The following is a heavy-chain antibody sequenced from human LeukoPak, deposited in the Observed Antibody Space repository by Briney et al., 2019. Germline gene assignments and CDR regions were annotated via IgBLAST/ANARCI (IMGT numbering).Heavy chain of an antibody. CDR3: ARGGIQLSDYYYYMDV. CDR2: ISSGSGTI. Sequence: GGSLRLSCAASGFTFSSNSMNWVRQAPGKGLEWVSYISSGSGTIYYADSVKGRFTISRDNSKNTLYLQMNSLRAEDTAVYYCARGGIQLSDYYYYMDVWGKGTTVTVSS. D-gene: IGHD5-18*01. CDR1: GFTFSSNS. V-gene: IGHV3-48*01. J-gene: IGHJ6*03.